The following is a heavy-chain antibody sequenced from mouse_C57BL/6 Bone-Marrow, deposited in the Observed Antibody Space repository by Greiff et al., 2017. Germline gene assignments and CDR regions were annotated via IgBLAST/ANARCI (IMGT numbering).Heavy chain of an antibody. J-gene: IGHJ4*01. CDR2: INPYNGGT. V-gene: IGHV1-19*01. D-gene: IGHD2-4*01. CDR1: GYTFTDYY. CDR3: AREYDSSMDY. Sequence: VQLQQSGPVLVKPGASVKMSCKASGYTFTDYYMNWVKQSHGKSLEWIGVINPYNGGTSYNQKFKGKATLTVDKSSSTAYMELNSLTSEDSAVYYCAREYDSSMDYWGKGTSVTVSS.